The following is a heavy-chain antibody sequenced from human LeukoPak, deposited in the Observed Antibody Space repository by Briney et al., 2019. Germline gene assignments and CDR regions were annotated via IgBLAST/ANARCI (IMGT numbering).Heavy chain of an antibody. J-gene: IGHJ5*02. V-gene: IGHV1-58*01. CDR3: ARSTGYSSSWYGGWFDP. CDR2: IVVGSGNT. Sequence: SVKVSCKASGFTFSTSAVHWVRQARGQRLEWIGWIVVGSGNTNCAQNFQKRVTFTRDMSTSTAYMELNSLRSEDTAVYYCARSTGYSSSWYGGWFDPWGQGTLVTVSS. D-gene: IGHD6-13*01. CDR1: GFTFSTSA.